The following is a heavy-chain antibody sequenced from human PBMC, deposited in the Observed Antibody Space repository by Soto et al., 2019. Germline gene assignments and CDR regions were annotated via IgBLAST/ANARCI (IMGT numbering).Heavy chain of an antibody. CDR3: ARGPRILRYFDWLGYNWFDP. V-gene: IGHV4-34*01. J-gene: IGHJ5*01. Sequence: SETLSLTCAVYGGSFSGYYWSWIRQPPGKGLEWIGEINHSGSTNYNPSLKSRVTISVDTSKNQFSLKLSSVTATDTAVYYCARGPRILRYFDWLGYNWFDPWGQGTLVTVS. CDR1: GGSFSGYY. CDR2: INHSGST. D-gene: IGHD3-9*01.